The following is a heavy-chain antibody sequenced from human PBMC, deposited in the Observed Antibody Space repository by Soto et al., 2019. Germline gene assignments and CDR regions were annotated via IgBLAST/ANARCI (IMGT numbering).Heavy chain of an antibody. CDR3: ARAFLLNSSGYYYFDS. CDR1: GGSVGTNNW. CDR2: IHFGGTV. Sequence: SETLSLTCAVSGGSVGTNNWWGWVRQPPGQGLEWMGEIHFGGTVNFNPTLESRLAMSMDTSKNQVSLRLRSVTAADTAVYYCARAFLLNSSGYYYFDSWGQGTMVTVYS. J-gene: IGHJ4*02. V-gene: IGHV4-4*02. D-gene: IGHD6-19*01.